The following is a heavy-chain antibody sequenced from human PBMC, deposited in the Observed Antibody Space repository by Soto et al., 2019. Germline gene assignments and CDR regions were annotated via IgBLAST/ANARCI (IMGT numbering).Heavy chain of an antibody. Sequence: GESLKISCKGSGYNFTNYWIGWVRQMPGKGLEWMGIIYPGDSETRYSPSFQGQVTISADKSISAAYLQWRSLKASDTAMYYCARQEGATVLFYYGMDVWGQGTTVTVSS. CDR2: IYPGDSET. D-gene: IGHD1-26*01. J-gene: IGHJ6*02. CDR3: ARQEGATVLFYYGMDV. V-gene: IGHV5-51*01. CDR1: GYNFTNYW.